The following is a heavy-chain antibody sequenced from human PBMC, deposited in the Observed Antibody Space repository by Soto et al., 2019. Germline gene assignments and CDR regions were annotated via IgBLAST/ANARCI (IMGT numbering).Heavy chain of an antibody. CDR2: INHSGST. J-gene: IGHJ5*02. V-gene: IGHV4-34*01. CDR1: GGSFSGYY. CDR3: AREEGAAAGIGFDP. Sequence: SETLSLTCAVYGGSFSGYYWSWIRQPPGKGLEWIGEINHSGSTNYNPSLKSRVTISVDTSKNQFSLKLSSVTAADTAVYYCAREEGAAAGIGFDPWGQGTLVTVSS. D-gene: IGHD6-13*01.